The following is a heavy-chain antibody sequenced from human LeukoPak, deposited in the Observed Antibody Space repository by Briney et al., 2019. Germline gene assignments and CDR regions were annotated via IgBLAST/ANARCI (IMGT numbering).Heavy chain of an antibody. CDR3: ARRAGAYSHPYDY. J-gene: IGHJ4*02. CDR2: ISSSGSTI. Sequence: PGGSLRLSCAASGFTFSDYYMSWIRQAPGKGLEWVSYISSSGSTIYYADSVKGRFTISRDNAKNTLYLQMNSLRAEDTAVYYCARRAGAYSHPYDYWGQGTLVTVSS. D-gene: IGHD4/OR15-4a*01. CDR1: GFTFSDYY. V-gene: IGHV3-11*01.